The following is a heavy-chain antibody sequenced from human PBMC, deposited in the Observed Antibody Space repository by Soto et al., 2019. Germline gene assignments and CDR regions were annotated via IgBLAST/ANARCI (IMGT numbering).Heavy chain of an antibody. CDR3: ARAAYYYDSSGYYPGDY. V-gene: IGHV1-46*01. CDR1: GYTFTSYY. Sequence: ASVKVSCKASGYTFTSYYIHWVRQAPGQGLEWMGIINPSGGSTSYAQKFQGRVTMTRDTSTSTAYMEVSSLRSEDTAVYYCARAAYYYDSSGYYPGDYWGQGSLVTVSS. CDR2: INPSGGST. J-gene: IGHJ4*02. D-gene: IGHD3-22*01.